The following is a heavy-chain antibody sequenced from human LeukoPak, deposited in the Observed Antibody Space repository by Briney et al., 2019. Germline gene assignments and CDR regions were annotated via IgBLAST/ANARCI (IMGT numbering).Heavy chain of an antibody. D-gene: IGHD3/OR15-3a*01. J-gene: IGHJ4*02. CDR2: VSYDGSIK. Sequence: PGGSLRLSCAASGFTFSSYAMHWVRQAPGKGLEWVAVVSYDGSIKYYADSVKGRFTISRDNSKNTLYLQMNSLRAEDTALYYCARDSGFSGTQRGEYWGQGTLVTVSS. CDR1: GFTFSSYA. V-gene: IGHV3-30*04. CDR3: ARDSGFSGTQRGEY.